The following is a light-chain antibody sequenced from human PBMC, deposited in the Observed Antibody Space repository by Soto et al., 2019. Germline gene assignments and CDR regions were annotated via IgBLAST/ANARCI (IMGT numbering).Light chain of an antibody. J-gene: IGKJ1*01. Sequence: DIQMTQSPSTLAASIGDRVTITCRASQSISTWMAWYQQKPGKAPKLLIYTASSLEGGVPSRFSGSGSGTEFTLTISSLQPDDFATYYCQQYHSWTFGQGTTV. CDR3: QQYHSWT. CDR1: QSISTW. CDR2: TAS. V-gene: IGKV1-5*03.